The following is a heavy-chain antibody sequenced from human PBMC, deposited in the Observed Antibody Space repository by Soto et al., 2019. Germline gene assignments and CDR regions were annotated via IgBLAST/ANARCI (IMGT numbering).Heavy chain of an antibody. CDR1: GFTFSDYY. CDR3: ARGSAYSDYDLEY. D-gene: IGHD4-17*01. CDR2: VSGTGGSA. V-gene: IGHV3-11*01. J-gene: IGHJ4*02. Sequence: GGSLRLSCAATGFTFSDYYMSWIRQSPEKGLEWVSFVSGTGGSAYYADSVKGRFTISRDKSTNTLYLHMNSLRAEDTAVYYCARGSAYSDYDLEYWGQGALVTVSS.